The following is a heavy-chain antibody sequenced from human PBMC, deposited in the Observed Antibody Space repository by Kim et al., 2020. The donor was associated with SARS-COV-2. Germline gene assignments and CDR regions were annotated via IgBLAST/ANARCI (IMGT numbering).Heavy chain of an antibody. V-gene: IGHV3-23*01. CDR2: ISGSGGST. D-gene: IGHD6-13*01. Sequence: GGSLRLSCAASGFTFSSYAMSWVRQAPGKGLEWVSAISGSGGSTYYADSVKGRFTISRDNSKNTLYLQMNSLRAEDTAVYYCAKDRAAAYGHNWFDPWGQGTLVTVSS. J-gene: IGHJ5*02. CDR1: GFTFSSYA. CDR3: AKDRAAAYGHNWFDP.